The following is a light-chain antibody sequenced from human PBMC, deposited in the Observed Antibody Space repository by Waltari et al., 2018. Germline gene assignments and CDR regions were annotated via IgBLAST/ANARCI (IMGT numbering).Light chain of an antibody. CDR3: QQYDGEVVT. Sequence: EIVLTQSPCTLSLSPGERATLSCRASQSVTSISLAWYQEKLGQAPRLLIYGTSTRATGIPDRFSGSGSGTDFTLTSSRLEPEDFAVYYCQQYDGEVVTFGGGTKVEI. J-gene: IGKJ4*01. CDR1: QSVTSIS. CDR2: GTS. V-gene: IGKV3-20*01.